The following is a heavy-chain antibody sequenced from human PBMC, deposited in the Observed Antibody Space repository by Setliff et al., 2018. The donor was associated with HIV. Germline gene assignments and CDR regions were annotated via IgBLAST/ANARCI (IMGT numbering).Heavy chain of an antibody. Sequence: PSETLSLSCVVSGFTFITSTMNWVRQAPGKGLEWVASISSSGTYIHYADSVKGRFSISRDNAQNSLSLQMSSLRPEDTAVYYCAAVFTGEPGRSLDYWGPGTLVTVSS. CDR3: AAVFTGEPGRSLDY. CDR1: GFTFITST. D-gene: IGHD2-15*01. J-gene: IGHJ4*02. CDR2: ISSSGTYI. V-gene: IGHV3-21*06.